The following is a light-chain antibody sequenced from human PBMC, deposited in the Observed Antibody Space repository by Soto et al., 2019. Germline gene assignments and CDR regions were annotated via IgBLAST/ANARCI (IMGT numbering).Light chain of an antibody. V-gene: IGLV2-14*03. CDR1: SSDVGAYNY. CDR2: DVS. Sequence: QSALTQPASVSGSPGQSITISCTGTSSDVGAYNYDSWYQQHHPGEAPKLIIYDVSHRPSGVSNRFSGSKSGNTASLTISGLQTEDEADYYCSSYISATTYVFGTGTKVTVL. J-gene: IGLJ1*01. CDR3: SSYISATTYV.